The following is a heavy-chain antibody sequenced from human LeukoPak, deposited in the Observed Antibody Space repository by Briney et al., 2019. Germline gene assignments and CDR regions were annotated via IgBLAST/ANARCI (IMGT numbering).Heavy chain of an antibody. J-gene: IGHJ4*02. CDR2: ISYDGSNK. CDR3: ARGHCTNGVCYGRYYFDY. D-gene: IGHD2-8*01. V-gene: IGHV3-30*04. Sequence: GGSLRLSCAASGFTFSSYAMHWVRQAPGKGLEWVAVISYDGSNKYYADSVKGRFTISRDNSKNTLYLQMNSLRAEDTAVYYCARGHCTNGVCYGRYYFDYWGQGTLVTVSS. CDR1: GFTFSSYA.